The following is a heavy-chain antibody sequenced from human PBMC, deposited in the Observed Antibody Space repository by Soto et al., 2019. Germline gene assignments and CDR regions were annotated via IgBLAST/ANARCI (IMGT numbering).Heavy chain of an antibody. CDR3: ARGYGSSSPYFDY. Sequence: QEQLVESGGGVVQPGGSLRLSCAASGFTFSSFGMHWVRQAPGKGLEWVADIWYDGINKHYADSVKGRFTISRDNSKSMLYLQMNSLSAEDTAVYYCARGYGSSSPYFDYWGQGTLVTVSS. CDR1: GFTFSSFG. D-gene: IGHD6-6*01. J-gene: IGHJ4*02. CDR2: IWYDGINK. V-gene: IGHV3-33*01.